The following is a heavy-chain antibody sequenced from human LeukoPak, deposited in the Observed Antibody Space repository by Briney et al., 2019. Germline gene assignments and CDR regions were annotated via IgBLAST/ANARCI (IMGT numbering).Heavy chain of an antibody. Sequence: SGGSLRLSCAASGFTFSSYSMNWVRQAPGKGPEWVSYISSSSSTIYYADSVKGRFTISRDNAKNSLYLQMNSLRAEDTAVYYCARGAQRFLEWLSEAYYMDVWGKGTTVTVSS. CDR2: ISSSSSTI. CDR1: GFTFSSYS. CDR3: ARGAQRFLEWLSEAYYMDV. V-gene: IGHV3-48*01. J-gene: IGHJ6*03. D-gene: IGHD3-3*01.